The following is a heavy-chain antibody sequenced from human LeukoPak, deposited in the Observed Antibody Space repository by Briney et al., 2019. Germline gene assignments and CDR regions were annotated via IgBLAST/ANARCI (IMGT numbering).Heavy chain of an antibody. V-gene: IGHV3-74*01. D-gene: IGHD1-26*01. Sequence: PGGSLRLSCAASGFTFNSFWIHWVRQVPGKGLVWVSRINSDGFSTSYADSVKGRFTISRDNAKNTLYLQMNSLRAEDTAVYYCARGTSGGYFDYWGQGTLVTVSS. J-gene: IGHJ4*02. CDR1: GFTFNSFW. CDR2: INSDGFST. CDR3: ARGTSGGYFDY.